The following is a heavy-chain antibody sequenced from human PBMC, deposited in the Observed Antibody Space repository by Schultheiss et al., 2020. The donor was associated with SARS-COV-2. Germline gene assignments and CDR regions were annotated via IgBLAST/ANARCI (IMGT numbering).Heavy chain of an antibody. D-gene: IGHD3-3*01. V-gene: IGHV1-2*04. CDR3: ARGSYDFWSGYSLYYYYYYMDV. CDR2: INPNSGGT. CDR1: GGTFNTYG. J-gene: IGHJ6*03. Sequence: ASVKVSCKASGGTFNTYGVNWVRQAPGQGLEWMGWINPNSGGTNYAQKFQGWVTMTRDTSISTAYMELSRLRSDDTAVYYCARGSYDFWSGYSLYYYYYYMDVWGKGTTVTVSS.